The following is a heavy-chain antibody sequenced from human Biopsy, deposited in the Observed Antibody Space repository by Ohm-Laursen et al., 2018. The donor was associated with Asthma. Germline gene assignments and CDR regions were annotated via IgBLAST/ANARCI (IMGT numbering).Heavy chain of an antibody. Sequence: SQTLSLTCAVSGGSMTPTSHYWDWIRQAPGKGLEWIGHISYGGKTSYNPSLKNRFTISRDTSKNQFSLRLTSVTAADTAVYFCARRITIFGVVQKDHGMDAWGQGTTVIVSS. CDR1: GGSMTPTSHY. J-gene: IGHJ6*02. CDR3: ARRITIFGVVQKDHGMDA. CDR2: ISYGGKT. V-gene: IGHV4-39*01. D-gene: IGHD3-3*01.